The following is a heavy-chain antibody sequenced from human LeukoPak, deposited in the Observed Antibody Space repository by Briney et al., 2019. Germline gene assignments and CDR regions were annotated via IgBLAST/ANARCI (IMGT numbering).Heavy chain of an antibody. CDR2: ISWDGGST. CDR1: GFTFDDYT. Sequence: GGSLRLSCAASGFTFDDYTMHWVRQAPGKGLEWVSLISWDGGSTYYADSVKGRFTISRDNAKNSLYLQMNSLRAEDTAVYYCARESVVPAAIHFDYWGQGTLVTVSS. D-gene: IGHD2-2*01. J-gene: IGHJ4*02. V-gene: IGHV3-43*01. CDR3: ARESVVPAAIHFDY.